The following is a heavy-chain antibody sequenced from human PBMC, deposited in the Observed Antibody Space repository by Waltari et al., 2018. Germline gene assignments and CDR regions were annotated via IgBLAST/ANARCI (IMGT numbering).Heavy chain of an antibody. CDR1: GYSFGDYA. V-gene: IGHV3-49*04. J-gene: IGHJ6*02. Sequence: EVQLVQSGAEVKKPGESLKISCKGSGYSFGDYAMSWVRQAPGKGLEWVGFIRSKAYGGTTEYAASVKGRFTISRDDSKSIAYLQMNSLKTEDTAVYYCTRTSMVRGVIYGMDVWGQGTTVTVSS. CDR2: IRSKAYGGTT. CDR3: TRTSMVRGVIYGMDV. D-gene: IGHD3-10*01.